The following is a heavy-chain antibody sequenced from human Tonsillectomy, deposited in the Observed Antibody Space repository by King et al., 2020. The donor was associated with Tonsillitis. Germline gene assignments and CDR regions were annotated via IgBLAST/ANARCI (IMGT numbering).Heavy chain of an antibody. D-gene: IGHD2-2*01. CDR3: ARGASTSSLYSFDY. CDR1: GYTFTSYG. CDR2: VSTYNGDT. J-gene: IGHJ4*02. Sequence: VQLVQSEAEVKKPGASVKVSCKASGYTFTSYGINWVRQAPGQGLEWMGWVSTYNGDTNYAQNLQGRVTTTIDTSTSTAYMELRSLRSDDTAVYYCARGASTSSLYSFDYWGQGSLVTVSS. V-gene: IGHV1-18*04.